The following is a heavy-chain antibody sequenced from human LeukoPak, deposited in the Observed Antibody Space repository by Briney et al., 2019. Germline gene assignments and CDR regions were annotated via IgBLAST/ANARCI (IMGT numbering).Heavy chain of an antibody. V-gene: IGHV4-39*01. J-gene: IGHJ3*02. Sequence: SETLSLTCTVSGGSISSSRYYWGWIRQPPGKGLDWIGSISYSGSTYYNSSLKSRLTISVDTSKNQFSLRLSSVTAADTAVYYSARHSDGGNYHDPFDIWGQGTMATVSS. D-gene: IGHD4/OR15-4a*01. CDR2: ISYSGST. CDR3: ARHSDGGNYHDPFDI. CDR1: GGSISSSRYY.